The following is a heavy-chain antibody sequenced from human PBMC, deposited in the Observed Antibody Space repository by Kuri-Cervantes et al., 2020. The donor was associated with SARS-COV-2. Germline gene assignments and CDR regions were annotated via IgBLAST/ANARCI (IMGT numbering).Heavy chain of an antibody. CDR3: ARQFEVVPWYFDH. V-gene: IGHV3-23*01. J-gene: IGHJ4*02. CDR2: ISGSGSST. Sequence: GGSLRLSCAASGFTFNNYALSWVRQAPGKGLEWVSGISGSGSSTHYADSVKGRFIISRDNAKSSPFLQMNSLRDEDTAVYYCARQFEVVPWYFDHWGQGTLVTVSS. D-gene: IGHD3-3*01. CDR1: GFTFNNYA.